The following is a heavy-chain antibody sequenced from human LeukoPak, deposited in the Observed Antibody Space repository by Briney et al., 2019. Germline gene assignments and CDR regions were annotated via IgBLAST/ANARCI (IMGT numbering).Heavy chain of an antibody. J-gene: IGHJ4*02. D-gene: IGHD6-19*01. CDR2: INSNGSST. V-gene: IGHV3-74*01. CDR1: GVTFSSDW. CDR3: ANIAVAGYDDY. Sequence: GGSLRLSCAASGVTFSSDWMHWVRQAPGKGLVWVSRINSNGSSTSYADSVKGRFTISRDNAKNTLYLQMNSLRAEDTAVYYCANIAVAGYDDYWGQGTLVTVSS.